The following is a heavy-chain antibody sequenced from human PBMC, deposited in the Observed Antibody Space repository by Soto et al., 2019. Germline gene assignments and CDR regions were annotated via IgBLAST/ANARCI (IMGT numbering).Heavy chain of an antibody. J-gene: IGHJ3*02. D-gene: IGHD4-17*01. CDR1: GFTFSSYG. CDR3: ARSPIWGLRYDAFDI. Sequence: GGSLRLSCAASGFTFSSYGMHWVRQAPGKGLEWVAVIWYDGSNKYYADSVKGRFTISRDNSKNTLYLQMNSLRAEDTAVYYWARSPIWGLRYDAFDIWGQGTMVTVSS. CDR2: IWYDGSNK. V-gene: IGHV3-33*01.